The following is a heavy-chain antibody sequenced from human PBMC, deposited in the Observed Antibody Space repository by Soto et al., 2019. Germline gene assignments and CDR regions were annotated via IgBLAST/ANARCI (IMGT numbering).Heavy chain of an antibody. Sequence: GGSLRLSCAASGFTFSSYAMSWVRQAPGKGLEWVSAISGSGGSTYYADSVKGRFTISRDNSKNTLYLQMNSLRAEDTAAYYCAKVRGTPGYYYGMDVWGQGTTVTVSS. J-gene: IGHJ6*02. V-gene: IGHV3-23*01. CDR1: GFTFSSYA. CDR3: AKVRGTPGYYYGMDV. D-gene: IGHD1-1*01. CDR2: ISGSGGST.